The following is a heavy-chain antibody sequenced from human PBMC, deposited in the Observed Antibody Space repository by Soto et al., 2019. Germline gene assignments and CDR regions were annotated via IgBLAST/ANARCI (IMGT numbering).Heavy chain of an antibody. Sequence: ASVKVSCKASGYTFTSYDINWVRQATGQGLEWMGWMNPNSGNTGYAQKFQGRVTMTRNTSISTAYMELSSLRSEDTAVYYCARGMGVAAAGNEAPLRYYYGMDVWGQGTTVTVSS. CDR2: MNPNSGNT. J-gene: IGHJ6*02. CDR1: GYTFTSYD. V-gene: IGHV1-8*01. CDR3: ARGMGVAAAGNEAPLRYYYGMDV. D-gene: IGHD6-13*01.